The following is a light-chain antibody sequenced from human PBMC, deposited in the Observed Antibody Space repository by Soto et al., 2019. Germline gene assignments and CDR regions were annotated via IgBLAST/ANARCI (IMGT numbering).Light chain of an antibody. J-gene: IGKJ1*01. Sequence: EIVLTQSPGTLSLSPGERATLSCRASQSVSSRYFAWYQQKPGQAPRLLIYGASTRATGIPDRFSGSGSGTVFTLTISRLEPEDFAVYYCQTYSSSPWTFGQGTKVDIK. V-gene: IGKV3-20*01. CDR1: QSVSSRY. CDR2: GAS. CDR3: QTYSSSPWT.